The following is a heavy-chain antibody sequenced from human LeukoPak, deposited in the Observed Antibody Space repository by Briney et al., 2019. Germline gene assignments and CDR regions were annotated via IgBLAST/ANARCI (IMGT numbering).Heavy chain of an antibody. J-gene: IGHJ4*02. CDR3: ASWCGGDCYSESVFDY. CDR2: IYHSGST. V-gene: IGHV4-38-2*02. CDR1: GYSISSGYY. D-gene: IGHD2-21*02. Sequence: SETLSLTCTVSGYSISSGYYWGWIRQPPGKGLEWIGSIYHSGSTYYNPSLKSRVTISVDTSKNQFSLKLSSVTAADTAVYYCASWCGGDCYSESVFDYWGQGTLVTVSS.